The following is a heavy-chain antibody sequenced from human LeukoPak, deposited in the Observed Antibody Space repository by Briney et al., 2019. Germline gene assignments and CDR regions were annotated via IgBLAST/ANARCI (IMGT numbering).Heavy chain of an antibody. J-gene: IGHJ4*02. D-gene: IGHD5-18*01. CDR1: GFTFSSYA. CDR3: AKDSVDTEMRGDY. V-gene: IGHV3-23*01. CDR2: ISGSGGST. Sequence: GGSLRLSCAASGFTFSSYAMSWFRKPPGKGLDGVSAISGSGGSTYYADSVKGRFTISRDNSKNTLYLQMNSLRAEDTAVYYCAKDSVDTEMRGDYWGQGTLVTVSS.